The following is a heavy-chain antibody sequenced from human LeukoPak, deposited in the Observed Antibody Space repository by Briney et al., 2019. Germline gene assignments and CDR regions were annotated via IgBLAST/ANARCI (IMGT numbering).Heavy chain of an antibody. CDR1: GYTFTSYG. J-gene: IGHJ5*02. CDR2: ISAYNGNT. D-gene: IGHD3-22*01. Sequence: ASVKVSCKASGYTFTSYGISWVRQASGQGLEWMGWISAYNGNTNYAQKLQGRVTMTTDTSTSTAYMELRSLRSDDTAVYYCARVSPRPYDSSGLNWFDPWGQGALVTVSS. V-gene: IGHV1-18*01. CDR3: ARVSPRPYDSSGLNWFDP.